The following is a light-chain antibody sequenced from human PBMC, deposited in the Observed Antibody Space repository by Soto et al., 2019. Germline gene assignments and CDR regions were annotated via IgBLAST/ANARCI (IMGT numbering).Light chain of an antibody. Sequence: EIVMTQSPATLSVSPGERATLSCRASQSVSTSLAWYQQKPGQAPRLLISGASTRATGVPARFSGSGSESEFTLSISSLQSEDFAVYDCQHYNTWWTVGQGTKVDIK. CDR2: GAS. CDR1: QSVSTS. J-gene: IGKJ1*01. V-gene: IGKV3-15*01. CDR3: QHYNTWWT.